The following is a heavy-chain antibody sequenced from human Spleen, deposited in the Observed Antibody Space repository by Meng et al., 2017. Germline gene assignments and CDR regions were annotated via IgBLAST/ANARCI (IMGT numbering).Heavy chain of an antibody. J-gene: IGHJ4*02. CDR2: ISSSSSYI. CDR3: ARRNADFGTAMYLDY. D-gene: IGHD6-13*01. CDR1: GYSISRGYY. Sequence: GGSLRLSCTVSGYSISRGYYWGWIRQPPGKGLEWVSSISSSSSYIYYADSVKGRFTISRDNAKNSLYLQMNSLRAEDTAVYYCARRNADFGTAMYLDYWGPGTQVTVSS. V-gene: IGHV3-21*01.